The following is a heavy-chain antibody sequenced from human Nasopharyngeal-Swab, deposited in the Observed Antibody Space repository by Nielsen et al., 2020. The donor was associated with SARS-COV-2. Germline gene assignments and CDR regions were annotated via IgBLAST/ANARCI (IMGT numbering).Heavy chain of an antibody. V-gene: IGHV1-46*01. D-gene: IGHD2-2*01. Sequence: ASVKVSCKASGYTFTSYYMHWVRQAPGQGLEWMGIINPSGGSTSYAQKFQGRVTMTRDTSTSTVYMELSSLRSEDTAVYYCAREVGSGVVPAAMYPLDSPGITAVDPWGQGTLVTVSS. CDR2: INPSGGST. CDR1: GYTFTSYY. CDR3: AREVGSGVVPAAMYPLDSPGITAVDP. J-gene: IGHJ5*02.